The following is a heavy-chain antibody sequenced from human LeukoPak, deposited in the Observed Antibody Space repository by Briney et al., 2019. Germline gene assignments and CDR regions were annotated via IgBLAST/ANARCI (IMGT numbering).Heavy chain of an antibody. V-gene: IGHV3-30-3*01. D-gene: IGHD1-1*01. CDR3: AREGLERLAFDI. Sequence: GGSLRLSCAASGFTFSSYAMHWVRQAPGKGLEWVAVISYDGSNKYYADSVKGRFTISRDNSKNTLYLQMNSLRAEDTAVYYCAREGLERLAFDIWGQGTMVTVSS. CDR1: GFTFSSYA. CDR2: ISYDGSNK. J-gene: IGHJ3*02.